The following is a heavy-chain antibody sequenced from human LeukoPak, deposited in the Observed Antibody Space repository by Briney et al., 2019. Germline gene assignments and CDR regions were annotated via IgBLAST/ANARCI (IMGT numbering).Heavy chain of an antibody. D-gene: IGHD6-19*01. CDR1: GFTFSSYA. CDR2: ISGSGGST. V-gene: IGHV3-23*01. J-gene: IGHJ4*02. Sequence: GGSLRLSCAASGFTFSSYAMSWVHQAPGKGLEWVSAISGSGGSTYYADSVKGRFTISRDNSKNTLYLQMNSLRAEDTAVYYCAKEWSIKVAVAGTTYYWGQGTLVTVSS. CDR3: AKEWSIKVAVAGTTYY.